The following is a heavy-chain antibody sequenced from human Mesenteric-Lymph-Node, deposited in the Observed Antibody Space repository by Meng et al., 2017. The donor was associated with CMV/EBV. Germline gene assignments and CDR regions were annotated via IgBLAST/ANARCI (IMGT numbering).Heavy chain of an antibody. CDR1: GGSISNYY. CDR3: ARVLAEYSSSPGGFYYYGMDV. CDR2: IYYSGST. J-gene: IGHJ6*02. Sequence: GSLRLSCTVSGGSISNYYWSWIRQPPGKGLEWIGSIYYSGSTYYNPSLKSRVTISVDTSKNQFSLKLSSVTAADTAVYYCARVLAEYSSSPGGFYYYGMDVWGQGTTVTVSS. D-gene: IGHD6-6*01. V-gene: IGHV4-59*12.